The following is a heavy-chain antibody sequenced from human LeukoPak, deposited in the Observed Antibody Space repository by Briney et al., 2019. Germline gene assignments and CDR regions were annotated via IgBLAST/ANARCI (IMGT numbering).Heavy chain of an antibody. CDR2: IIPIFGTA. CDR1: GGTFSSYA. D-gene: IGHD2-15*01. Sequence: SVKVSCKASGGTFSSYAISWVRQAPGQGLEWMGGIIPIFGTANYAQKFQGRVTITADESTSTAYMELSSLRSEDTAVYYCARDLLYTAQEGGCSGGSCVPWAFDIWGQGTMVTVSS. CDR3: ARDLLYTAQEGGCSGGSCVPWAFDI. J-gene: IGHJ3*02. V-gene: IGHV1-69*13.